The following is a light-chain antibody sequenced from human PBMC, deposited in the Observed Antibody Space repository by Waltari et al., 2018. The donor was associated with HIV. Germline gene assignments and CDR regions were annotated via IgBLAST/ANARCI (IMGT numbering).Light chain of an antibody. V-gene: IGLV3-1*01. CDR1: KLGEKY. CDR3: QAWDSSTVI. CDR2: QDR. Sequence: SYELTQPPSVSVSPGQTASITCSGEKLGEKYARWYQQKPGQSPVVVIYQDRKRPSGIPERISGSNSGNTATLTINGTQAMDEADYYCQAWDSSTVIFGGGTRLTVL. J-gene: IGLJ2*01.